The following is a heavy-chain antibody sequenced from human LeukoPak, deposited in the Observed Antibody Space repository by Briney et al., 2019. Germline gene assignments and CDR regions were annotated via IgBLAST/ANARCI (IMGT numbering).Heavy chain of an antibody. Sequence: PSETLSLTCTVSGGSISSSSYYWGWIRQPPGKGLEWIGSIYYSGSTYYNPSLKSRVTISVDTTKNQFSLKLSSVTAADTAVYYCARRILAVAGTVDYWGQRTLVTVSS. CDR2: IYYSGST. CDR1: GGSISSSSYY. CDR3: ARRILAVAGTVDY. D-gene: IGHD6-19*01. V-gene: IGHV4-39*01. J-gene: IGHJ4*02.